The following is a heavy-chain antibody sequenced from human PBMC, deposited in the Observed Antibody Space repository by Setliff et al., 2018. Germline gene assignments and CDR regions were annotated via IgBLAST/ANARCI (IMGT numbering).Heavy chain of an antibody. CDR1: GDSIRRGDY. J-gene: IGHJ4*02. V-gene: IGHV4-38-2*02. Sequence: PSETLSLTCTVSGDSIRRGDYWSWIRQHPGKGLEWIGYIHHSGETFYSPSLKSRVTISIDTSKNQFSLKLSSVTAADTAVYYCAREAGTIWGQGTLVTVSS. D-gene: IGHD1-1*01. CDR2: IHHSGET. CDR3: AREAGTI.